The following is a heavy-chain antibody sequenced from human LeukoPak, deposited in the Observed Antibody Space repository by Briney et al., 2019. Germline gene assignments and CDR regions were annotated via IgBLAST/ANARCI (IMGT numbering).Heavy chain of an antibody. D-gene: IGHD2-8*02. CDR1: GFIFSTYW. CDR2: IKQDGSEK. Sequence: PGGSLRLSCAASGFIFSTYWVTWVRQAPGMGLEWVANIKQDGSEKFYVDSVKGRFTISRDNAKNSLYLQMNSLRAEDTAVHYCARVRTEWYIDLWGRGTLVTVST. V-gene: IGHV3-7*01. CDR3: ARVRTEWYIDL. J-gene: IGHJ2*01.